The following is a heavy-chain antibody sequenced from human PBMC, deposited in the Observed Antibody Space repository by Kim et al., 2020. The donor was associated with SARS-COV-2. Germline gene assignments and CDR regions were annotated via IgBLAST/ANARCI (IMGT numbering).Heavy chain of an antibody. CDR2: ISYDGYNK. CDR3: AKDENRYYYDTSGSYALPLYFDY. J-gene: IGHJ4*02. D-gene: IGHD3-22*01. V-gene: IGHV3-30*18. Sequence: GGSLRLSCAVSEFTFSYFGMHWVRQAPGKGLEWVAVISYDGYNKYYVDSVKGRFTISRDNSKNTLYLQMNSLRAEDTAVYYCAKDENRYYYDTSGSYALPLYFDYWGQGTLVTVSS. CDR1: EFTFSYFG.